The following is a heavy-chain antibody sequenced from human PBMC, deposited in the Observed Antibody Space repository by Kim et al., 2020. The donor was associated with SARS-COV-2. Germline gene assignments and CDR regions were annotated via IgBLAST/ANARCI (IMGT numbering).Heavy chain of an antibody. Sequence: SVKVSCKASGGTFSSYAISWVRQAPGQGLEWMGGIIPIFGTANYAQKFQGRVTITADKSTSTAYMELSSLRSEDTAVYYCAREVGTYGPRSMDVWGQGTTVTVSS. D-gene: IGHD1-26*01. J-gene: IGHJ6*02. CDR1: GGTFSSYA. CDR2: IIPIFGTA. CDR3: AREVGTYGPRSMDV. V-gene: IGHV1-69*06.